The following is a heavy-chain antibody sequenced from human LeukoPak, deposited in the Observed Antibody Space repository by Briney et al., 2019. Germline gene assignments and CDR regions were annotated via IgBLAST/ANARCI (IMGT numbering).Heavy chain of an antibody. Sequence: SETLSHTCAVSGYSISSGYYWGWIRQPPGKGLEWIGSIYHSGSTYYNPSLKSRVTISVDTSKNQFSLKLSSVTAADTAVYYCARGAVRGVNGYWGQGTLVTVSS. CDR1: GYSISSGYY. CDR2: IYHSGST. J-gene: IGHJ4*02. V-gene: IGHV4-38-2*01. D-gene: IGHD3-10*01. CDR3: ARGAVRGVNGY.